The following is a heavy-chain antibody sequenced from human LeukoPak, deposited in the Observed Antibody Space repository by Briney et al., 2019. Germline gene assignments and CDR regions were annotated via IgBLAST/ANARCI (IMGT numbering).Heavy chain of an antibody. V-gene: IGHV3-30*18. CDR3: AKDGGVRAYYFDY. J-gene: IGHJ4*02. CDR1: GFTFSSYG. CDR2: ISYDGSNK. Sequence: PGGSLKLSCAASGFTFSSYGMHWVRQAPGKGLEWVAVISYDGSNKYYADSVKGRFTISRDNSKNTLYLQMSSLRAEDTAVYYCAKDGGVRAYYFDYWGQGTLVTVSS. D-gene: IGHD2-8*02.